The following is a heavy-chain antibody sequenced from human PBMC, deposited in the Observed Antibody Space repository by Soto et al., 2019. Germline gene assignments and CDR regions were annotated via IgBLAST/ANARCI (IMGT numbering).Heavy chain of an antibody. V-gene: IGHV3-13*01. Sequence: GGSLRLSCAASGFTFSSYDMHWVRQATGKGLEWVSAIGTAGDTYYPGSVKGRFTISRENAKNSLYLQMNSPRAEDTAVYYCTRGQDVDTAMVTSNYYGMDVWGQGTTVTVSS. D-gene: IGHD5-18*01. J-gene: IGHJ6*02. CDR3: TRGQDVDTAMVTSNYYGMDV. CDR2: IGTAGDT. CDR1: GFTFSSYD.